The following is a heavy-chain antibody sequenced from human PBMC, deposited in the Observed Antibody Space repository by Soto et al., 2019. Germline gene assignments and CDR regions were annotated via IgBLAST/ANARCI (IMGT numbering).Heavy chain of an antibody. CDR1: GGSISSYY. CDR3: AREGCSSTSCYPHYYYYGMDV. CDR2: IYYSGST. D-gene: IGHD2-2*01. J-gene: IGHJ6*02. V-gene: IGHV4-59*01. Sequence: PSETLSLTCTVSGGSISSYYWSWIRQPPGKGLEWIGYIYYSGSTNYNPSLKSRFTISVDTSKNQFSLKLSSVTAADTAVYYCAREGCSSTSCYPHYYYYGMDVWGQGTTVTVSS.